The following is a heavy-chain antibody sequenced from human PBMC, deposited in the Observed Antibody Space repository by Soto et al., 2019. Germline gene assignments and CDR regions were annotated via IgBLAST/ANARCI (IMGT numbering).Heavy chain of an antibody. Sequence: GGSLRLSCAASGFTFSNAWMSWVRQAPGKGLEWVGRIKSKTDGGATDYAAPVKGRFTMSRDDSTDTLFLQMISLKTEDTAVYYCTTATYDFWTGTYYFDYWGLGALVTVSS. CDR3: TTATYDFWTGTYYFDY. D-gene: IGHD3-3*01. V-gene: IGHV3-15*05. CDR2: IKSKTDGGAT. CDR1: GFTFSNAW. J-gene: IGHJ4*01.